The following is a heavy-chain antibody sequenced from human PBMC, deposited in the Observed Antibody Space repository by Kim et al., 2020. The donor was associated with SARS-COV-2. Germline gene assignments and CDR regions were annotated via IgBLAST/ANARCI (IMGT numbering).Heavy chain of an antibody. CDR3: ASDRDDILTGGLRPRMDV. D-gene: IGHD3-9*01. Sequence: KGRFTTSRDNAKNSLYLQMHSLRAEDTAVYYCASDRDDILTGGLRPRMDVWGQGTTVTVSS. J-gene: IGHJ6*02. V-gene: IGHV3-11*06.